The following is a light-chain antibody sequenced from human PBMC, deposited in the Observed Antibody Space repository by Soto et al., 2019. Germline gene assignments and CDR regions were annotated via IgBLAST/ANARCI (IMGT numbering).Light chain of an antibody. CDR3: CSYTISATLV. CDR1: TNDIGGCNY. Sequence: QSALTQPASVSGSPGQSITISCSGTTNDIGGCNYVSWYQHHPGKVPKVIIYEVRNRPSGVSNRFSGSKSGNTASLTISGLQAEDEADYYCCSYTISATLVFGGGTKVTVL. V-gene: IGLV2-14*01. CDR2: EVR. J-gene: IGLJ3*02.